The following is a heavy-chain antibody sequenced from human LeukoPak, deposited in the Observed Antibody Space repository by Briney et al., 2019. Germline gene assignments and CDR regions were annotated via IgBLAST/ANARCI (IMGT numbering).Heavy chain of an antibody. D-gene: IGHD3-22*01. V-gene: IGHV4-34*01. Sequence: SETPSLTCAVYGGSFSGYYWSWIRQPPGKGLEWIGEINHSGSTNYNPSLKSRVTISVDTSKNQFSLKLSSVTAADTAVYYCASSRDYYDSSGYLANYFDYWGQGTLVTVSS. J-gene: IGHJ4*02. CDR1: GGSFSGYY. CDR3: ASSRDYYDSSGYLANYFDY. CDR2: INHSGST.